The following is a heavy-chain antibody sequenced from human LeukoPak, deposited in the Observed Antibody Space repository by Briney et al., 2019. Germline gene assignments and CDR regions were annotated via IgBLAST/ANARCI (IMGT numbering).Heavy chain of an antibody. Sequence: PGGSLRLSRAASGFTFSSYAMSWVRQAPGKGLEWVSAISGSGAGTYYADSVKGRFTISRDNSKNTLYLQMNSLRAEDTAVYYCATNTSSWSFDYWGQGTLVTVSS. V-gene: IGHV3-23*01. CDR3: ATNTSSWSFDY. CDR2: ISGSGAGT. CDR1: GFTFSSYA. J-gene: IGHJ4*02. D-gene: IGHD6-13*01.